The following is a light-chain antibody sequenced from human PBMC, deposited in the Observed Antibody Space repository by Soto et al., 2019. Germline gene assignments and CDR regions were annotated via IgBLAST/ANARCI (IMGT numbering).Light chain of an antibody. J-gene: IGLJ2*01. CDR3: CSYSNSSTLDVV. V-gene: IGLV2-14*01. CDR2: DVS. CDR1: SSDVGGYNY. Sequence: QSALTQPASVSGSPGQSITISCTGTSSDVGGYNYVSWYQQHPGKAPKLIIYDVSNRPSGVSDRFSGSESCTTASLTITGLEVEDEDDDYYCSYSNSSTLDVVFGGGTKLTVL.